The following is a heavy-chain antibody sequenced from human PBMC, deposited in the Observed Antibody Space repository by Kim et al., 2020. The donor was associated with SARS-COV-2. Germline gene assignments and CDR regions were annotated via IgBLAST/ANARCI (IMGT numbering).Heavy chain of an antibody. D-gene: IGHD5-12*01. Sequence: SETLSLTCTVSGGSISSYYWSWIRQPPGKGLEWIGYIYYSGSTNYNPSLKSRVTISVDASKSQFSLNLRSVTAADTAVYYCASKQMATIGGGFGYWGQGSLVTVTS. CDR2: IYYSGST. CDR3: ASKQMATIGGGFGY. V-gene: IGHV4-59*01. J-gene: IGHJ4*02. CDR1: GGSISSYY.